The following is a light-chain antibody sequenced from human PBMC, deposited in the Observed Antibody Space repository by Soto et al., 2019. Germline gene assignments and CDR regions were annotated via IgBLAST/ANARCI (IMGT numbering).Light chain of an antibody. J-gene: IGLJ1*01. Sequence: QSVLTQPPSASGSPGQSVTISCTGTSGDVGGYKYVSWYQQYPGKAPKLMTYAVNKRPSWVPDRFSRSKSGNTASLTVSGLPAEDEAHYYRSSYAGSNNYVFGTGTKVTVL. CDR2: AVN. V-gene: IGLV2-8*01. CDR1: SGDVGGYKY. CDR3: SSYAGSNNYV.